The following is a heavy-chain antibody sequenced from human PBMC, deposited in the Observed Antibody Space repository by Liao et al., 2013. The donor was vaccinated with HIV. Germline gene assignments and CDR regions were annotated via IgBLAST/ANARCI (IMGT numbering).Heavy chain of an antibody. CDR1: GVSISNYY. D-gene: IGHD2-2*01. CDR3: ARVSIVVEPAAIPDYYYYMDV. J-gene: IGHJ6*03. V-gene: IGHV4-4*07. CDR2: AHIGGKT. Sequence: QVKLQESGPGLVNPWDTLSLTCNVSGVSISNYYWNWIRQSPGKGLDWIGRAHIGGKTDYNPSFKSRVTMSVDTSKSQFSLKLDSLTAADTAVYFCARVSIVVEPAAIPDYYYYMDVWGTGTTVTVSS.